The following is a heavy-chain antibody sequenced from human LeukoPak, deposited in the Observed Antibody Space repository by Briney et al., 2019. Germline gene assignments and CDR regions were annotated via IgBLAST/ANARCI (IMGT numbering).Heavy chain of an antibody. Sequence: ASVKVSCKASGYTFSNSGISWVRQAPGQGLEWMGWISAYNGNTNYSQKPQGRVIMITDTSTSTAYMELRSLRSADTAVYYCARDPPASMTPPDYWGQGTLVTVSS. CDR3: ARDPPASMTPPDY. V-gene: IGHV1-18*01. D-gene: IGHD2/OR15-2a*01. J-gene: IGHJ4*02. CDR2: ISAYNGNT. CDR1: GYTFSNSG.